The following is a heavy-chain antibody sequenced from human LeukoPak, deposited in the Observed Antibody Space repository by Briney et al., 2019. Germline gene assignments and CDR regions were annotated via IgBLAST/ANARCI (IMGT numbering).Heavy chain of an antibody. D-gene: IGHD5-24*01. CDR2: ISSNSSHT. CDR3: ARTRDGYNFGPFDC. CDR1: GFTFSSYR. Sequence: GGSLRLSCAASGFTFSSYRMNWVRQAPGKGQEWVSLISSNSSHTYNADSVKGRFTISRDNAKNSLYLEMNSLRVEDTAVYYCARTRDGYNFGPFDCWGQGTLVTVSS. J-gene: IGHJ4*02. V-gene: IGHV3-21*01.